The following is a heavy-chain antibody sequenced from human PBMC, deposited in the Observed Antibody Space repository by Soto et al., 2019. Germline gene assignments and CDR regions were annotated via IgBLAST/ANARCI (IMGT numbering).Heavy chain of an antibody. Sequence: PRGSLRLSCAASGFTFSSYAMSWVSQSPGKGLEWVSGISGSGDSTYYADSVKGRFTISSDNPKNTLYLQMNSLRAEDTAIYYGAKVGDILTGYLDWGQGTLVTVSS. CDR1: GFTFSSYA. V-gene: IGHV3-23*01. D-gene: IGHD3-9*01. CDR3: AKVGDILTGYLD. J-gene: IGHJ4*02. CDR2: ISGSGDST.